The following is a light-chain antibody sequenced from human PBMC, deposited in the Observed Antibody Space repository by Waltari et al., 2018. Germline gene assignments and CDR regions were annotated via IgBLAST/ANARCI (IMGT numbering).Light chain of an antibody. CDR1: SSDFGANHY. CDR3: SSRTNSITWV. J-gene: IGLJ3*02. Sequence: QSALTPPASVSGSPGQSITIPCTATSSDFGANHYVSWYQQHPGKAPKVVIYDVTERHSGVSNRFSGSKSGSTASLTISGLQTEDEAGYYCSSRTNSITWVFGGGTKVTVL. V-gene: IGLV2-14*03. CDR2: DVT.